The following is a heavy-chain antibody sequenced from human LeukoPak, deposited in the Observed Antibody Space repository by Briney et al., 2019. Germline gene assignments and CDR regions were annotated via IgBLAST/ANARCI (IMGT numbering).Heavy chain of an antibody. V-gene: IGHV3-73*01. Sequence: GGSLRLSCAASGFTFSGSAMHWVRQASGNGLEWVGRIRSKGNSYATAYAASVKGRFTISSDDSKNTAYLQMNSLKTEDTAVYYCTRREVGATVDYWGQGTLVTVSS. CDR3: TRREVGATVDY. CDR1: GFTFSGSA. J-gene: IGHJ4*02. D-gene: IGHD1-26*01. CDR2: IRSKGNSYAT.